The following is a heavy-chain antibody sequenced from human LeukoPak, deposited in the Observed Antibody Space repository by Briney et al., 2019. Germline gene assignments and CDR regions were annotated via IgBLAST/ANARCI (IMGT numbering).Heavy chain of an antibody. CDR3: ARLGGGRTAGSRYYYYMDV. CDR2: TYYRSKWYN. J-gene: IGHJ6*03. V-gene: IGHV6-1*01. Sequence: PSQTLSLTCAISGDSVSSNSAAWNWIRQSPSRGLEWLGRTYYRSKWYNDYAVSVKSRITINPDTSKNQFSLQLNSVTAADTAVYYCARLGGGRTAGSRYYYYMDVWGKGTTVTVSS. D-gene: IGHD6-13*01. CDR1: GDSVSSNSAA.